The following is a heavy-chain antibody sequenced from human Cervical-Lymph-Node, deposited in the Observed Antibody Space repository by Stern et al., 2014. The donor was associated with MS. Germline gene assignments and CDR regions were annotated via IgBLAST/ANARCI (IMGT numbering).Heavy chain of an antibody. V-gene: IGHV3-30*03. CDR2: ISFVGSNA. J-gene: IGHJ6*02. CDR1: GFSLSSLG. Sequence: VQLVESGGGVVQPGRSLRLSCAVSGFSLSSLGMHLVRQAPGKGLEWVAVISFVGSNARYGDSVKGRFSISRDISNNTLYLQMNSLRPEDTALYYCLGVGDAMHVWGQGTTVIVSS. CDR3: LGVGDAMHV.